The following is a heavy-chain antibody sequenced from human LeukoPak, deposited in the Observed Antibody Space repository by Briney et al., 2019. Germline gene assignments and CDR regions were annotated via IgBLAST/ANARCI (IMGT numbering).Heavy chain of an antibody. Sequence: SETLSLTCTVSGGSISSSSYYWGWILQPPGKGLEWIGSIYYSGSTYYNPSLKSRVTISVDTSKNQFSLKLSSVTAADTAVYYCARQGPQLPDYWGQGTLVTVSS. CDR3: ARQGPQLPDY. CDR2: IYYSGST. V-gene: IGHV4-39*01. J-gene: IGHJ4*02. CDR1: GGSISSSSYY. D-gene: IGHD1-7*01.